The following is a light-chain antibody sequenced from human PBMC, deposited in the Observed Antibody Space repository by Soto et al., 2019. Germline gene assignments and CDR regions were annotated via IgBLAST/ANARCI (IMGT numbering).Light chain of an antibody. Sequence: QSALTQPRSVSGSPGQSVTIPCTGTSSDVGGYNYVSWYQQHPGKAPKLVIYDVNKRPSGVPDRFSGSKSGNTASLTISGLQADDEADYYCCSYAGTYVFGTGTKVTVL. CDR3: CSYAGTYV. CDR2: DVN. J-gene: IGLJ1*01. CDR1: SSDVGGYNY. V-gene: IGLV2-11*01.